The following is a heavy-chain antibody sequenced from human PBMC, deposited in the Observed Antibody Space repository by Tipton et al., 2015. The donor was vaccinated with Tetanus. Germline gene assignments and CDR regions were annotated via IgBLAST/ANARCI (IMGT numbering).Heavy chain of an antibody. Sequence: QLVQSGPEVKKDGASVKISCKTSGYGFTTHYIHWVRQAPGQGLEWLAFIDPSGGTTSYAQKFQDRLTVTWDTSASTVYLDRRSLRSEDTSFYSCGGSRDREGSWTVPEFWCLGTPFSVSS. V-gene: IGHV1-46*01. D-gene: IGHD3/OR15-3a*01. J-gene: IGHJ4*02. CDR3: GGSRDREGSWTVPEF. CDR2: IDPSGGTT. CDR1: GYGFTTHY.